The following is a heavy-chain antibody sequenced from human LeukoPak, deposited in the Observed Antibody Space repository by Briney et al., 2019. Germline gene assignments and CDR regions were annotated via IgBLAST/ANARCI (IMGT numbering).Heavy chain of an antibody. CDR2: ISGSGGST. CDR3: ARDHTVTSGYFDH. D-gene: IGHD4-17*01. V-gene: IGHV3-23*01. J-gene: IGHJ4*02. CDR1: GFTFSSYA. Sequence: PGGSLRLSCAASGFTFSSYAMSWVRQAPGKGLEWVSAISGSGGSTYYADSVKGRFTISRDNSKNTLYLLMKSLRDEDTAVYHCARDHTVTSGYFDHWGQGMLVTVSS.